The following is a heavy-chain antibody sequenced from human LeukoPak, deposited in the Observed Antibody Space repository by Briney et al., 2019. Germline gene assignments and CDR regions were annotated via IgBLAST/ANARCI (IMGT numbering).Heavy chain of an antibody. J-gene: IGHJ5*02. D-gene: IGHD3-22*01. V-gene: IGHV2-70*11. CDR1: GFSLSTSGMC. Sequence: SGPTLVNPTQTLTLTCTFSGFSLSTSGMCVSWIRQPPGKALEWLARIDWDDDKYYSTSLKTRLTISKDTSKNQVVLTMTKMAPVDTAPYSGAGTSYSNESIGFIWFDPWGKGTRVTVSS. CDR3: AGTSYSNESIGFIWFDP. CDR2: IDWDDDK.